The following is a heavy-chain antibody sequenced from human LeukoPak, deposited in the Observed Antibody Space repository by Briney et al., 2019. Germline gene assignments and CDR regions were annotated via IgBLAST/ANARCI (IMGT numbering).Heavy chain of an antibody. CDR3: AKVAARYGDAYFDY. J-gene: IGHJ4*02. D-gene: IGHD4-17*01. CDR1: GYTFTSYA. V-gene: IGHV1-3*03. Sequence: ASVTVSCKASGYTFTSYAMHWVRQAPGQRLERMGWINAGNGNTKYSQEFQDRVAITRDTSASTAYMELSSLRSEDMAVYYCAKVAARYGDAYFDYWGQGTLVTVSS. CDR2: INAGNGNT.